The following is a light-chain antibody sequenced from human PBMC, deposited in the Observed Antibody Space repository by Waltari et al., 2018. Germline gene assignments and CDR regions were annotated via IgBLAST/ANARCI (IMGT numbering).Light chain of an antibody. CDR3: KQYDGTAFT. Sequence: VVLTRSPDTLSLSPGQRATLSYRSRQTIHNNFLVWYQQKPGQAPRLIIHVVSSRATGFPDRFSGSGSGTDFTLTINRLKAEDAAVYYCKQYDGTAFTFGRGTKVEI. V-gene: IGKV3-20*01. CDR2: VVS. CDR1: QTIHNNF. J-gene: IGKJ4*01.